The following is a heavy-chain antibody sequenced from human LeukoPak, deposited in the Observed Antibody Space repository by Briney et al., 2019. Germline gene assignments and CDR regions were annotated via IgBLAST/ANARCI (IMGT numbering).Heavy chain of an antibody. CDR3: ARAQGNGLIDF. V-gene: IGHV4-59*08. CDR1: GGSISSYY. D-gene: IGHD3/OR15-3a*01. CDR2: IYYNGST. J-gene: IGHJ4*02. Sequence: PSETLSLTCTVSGGSISSYYWSWIRQPPGKGLEWIGYIYYNGSTNYNPSLKSRVTISLDTSRNQFSLRLSSVTAADTADYYCARAQGNGLIDFWGQGTLVTVSS.